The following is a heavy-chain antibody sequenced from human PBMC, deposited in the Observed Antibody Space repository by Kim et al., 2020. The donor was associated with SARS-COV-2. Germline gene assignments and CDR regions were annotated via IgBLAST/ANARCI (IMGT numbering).Heavy chain of an antibody. V-gene: IGHV4-39*01. Sequence: YNNPYLRSRISLSVDTANNQFSLKLSSVTAADTAVYYCARYADTLTGFDFWGQGTLLTVSS. CDR3: ARYADTLTGFDF. D-gene: IGHD1-20*01. J-gene: IGHJ4*02.